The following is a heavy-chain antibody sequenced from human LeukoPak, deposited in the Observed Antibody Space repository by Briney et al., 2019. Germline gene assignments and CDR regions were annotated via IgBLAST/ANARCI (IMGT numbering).Heavy chain of an antibody. CDR3: ASQPPYSSSWYPLDY. Sequence: SETLSLTCTVSGGSISSSSYYWGWIRQPRGKGLEWIVSIYYRGSTYYNRTLKRPFTISVDTSKNQFSLKLSSVTAADTAVYYCASQPPYSSSWYPLDYWGQGTLVTVSS. CDR2: IYYRGST. D-gene: IGHD6-13*01. J-gene: IGHJ4*02. V-gene: IGHV4-39*01. CDR1: GGSISSSSYY.